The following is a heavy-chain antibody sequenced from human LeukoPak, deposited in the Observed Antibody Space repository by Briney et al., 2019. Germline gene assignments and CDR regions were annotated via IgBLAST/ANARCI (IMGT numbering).Heavy chain of an antibody. Sequence: GGSLRLSCAASGFTFSSYWMSWVRQAPGKGLEWVANIKQDGSEKYYVDSVKGRFTISRDNAKNSLYLQMNSLRAEDTAVYYCAGDNNIVVVVAAYYMDVWGKGTTVTVSS. CDR2: IKQDGSEK. J-gene: IGHJ6*03. D-gene: IGHD2-15*01. V-gene: IGHV3-7*01. CDR1: GFTFSSYW. CDR3: AGDNNIVVVVAAYYMDV.